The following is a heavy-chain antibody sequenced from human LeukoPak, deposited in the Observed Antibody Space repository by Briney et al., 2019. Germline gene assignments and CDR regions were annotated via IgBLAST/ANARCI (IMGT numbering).Heavy chain of an antibody. CDR1: GFTFSSYW. V-gene: IGHV3-7*01. D-gene: IGHD2-2*01. CDR3: ARVYCSSTSCSKESFDY. CDR2: IKQDGSEK. Sequence: GGSLRLSCAASGFTFSSYWMSWVRQAPGKGLEWVANIKQDGSEKYYVDSVKGRFTISRDNAKNSLYLQMNSLRAEDTAVYYCARVYCSSTSCSKESFDYWGQGTLVTVSS. J-gene: IGHJ4*02.